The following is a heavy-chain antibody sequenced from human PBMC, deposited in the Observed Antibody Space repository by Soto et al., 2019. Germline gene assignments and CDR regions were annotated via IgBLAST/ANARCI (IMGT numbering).Heavy chain of an antibody. V-gene: IGHV4-34*01. D-gene: IGHD3-16*02. CDR2: INHSGST. Sequence: SETLSLTCAVYGGSFSGYYWSWIRQPPGKGLEWIGEINHSGSTNYNPSLKSRVTISVDTSKNQFSLKLSSVTAADTAVYYCARGLYDYIWGSYRRSYYYYYMDVWGKGTTVTVSS. CDR1: GGSFSGYY. CDR3: ARGLYDYIWGSYRRSYYYYYMDV. J-gene: IGHJ6*03.